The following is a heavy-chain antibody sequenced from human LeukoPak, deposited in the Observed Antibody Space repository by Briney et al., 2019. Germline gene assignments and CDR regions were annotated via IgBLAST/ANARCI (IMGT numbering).Heavy chain of an antibody. V-gene: IGHV3-21*01. CDR3: ARSELELFDY. CDR1: VFTFSLYA. J-gene: IGHJ4*02. D-gene: IGHD1-7*01. Sequence: GGSLTLLCTVSVFTFSLYAIICLRHSPGKGLEWVSSISDDSNYIYYADSVKGRFTISRDNAKNSLYLQMNSLRAEDTAVYYCARSELELFDYWGQGTLVTVSS. CDR2: ISDDSNYI.